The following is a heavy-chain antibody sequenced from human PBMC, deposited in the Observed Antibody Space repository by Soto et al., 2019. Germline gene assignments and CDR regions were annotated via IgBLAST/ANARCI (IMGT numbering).Heavy chain of an antibody. V-gene: IGHV4-59*01. CDR1: GGSISSYY. CDR3: TRDLWGYCGADCYPLDV. D-gene: IGHD2-21*02. CDR2: MYNTGST. J-gene: IGHJ6*02. Sequence: SETLSLTCTVSGGSISSYYWSWIRQPPGKGLEWIGYMYNTGSTIYNPSLKSRVTISVDTSKNQFSLKLNSVTAADTAVYYCTRDLWGYCGADCYPLDVWGQGTTVTVS.